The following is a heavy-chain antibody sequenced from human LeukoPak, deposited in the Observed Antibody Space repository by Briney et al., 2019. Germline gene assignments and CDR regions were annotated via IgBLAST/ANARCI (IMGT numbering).Heavy chain of an antibody. Sequence: SETLSLTCTVSGGSISSGGYYWSWIRQHPGKGLEWIGHIYFSGSTYYNPSLKSRLTVSVDTSNNHFSLKLSSVTAADTAVYYCARAPDIVVVPAIFDYWGQGTLVTVSS. CDR3: ARAPDIVVVPAIFDY. V-gene: IGHV4-31*03. D-gene: IGHD2-2*01. CDR2: IYFSGST. CDR1: GGSISSGGYY. J-gene: IGHJ4*02.